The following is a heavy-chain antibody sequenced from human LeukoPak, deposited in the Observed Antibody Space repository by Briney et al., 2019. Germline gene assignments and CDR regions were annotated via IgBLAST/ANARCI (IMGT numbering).Heavy chain of an antibody. Sequence: ASVKVSCKASGYSFTGYYIHWVRQAPGQGLEWMGWISAYNGNTNYAQKLQGRVTMTTDTSTSTAYMELRSLRSDDTAVYYCARETGAYNWNDEDYFDYWGQGTLVTVSS. CDR1: GYSFTGYY. J-gene: IGHJ4*02. D-gene: IGHD1-1*01. V-gene: IGHV1-18*04. CDR3: ARETGAYNWNDEDYFDY. CDR2: ISAYNGNT.